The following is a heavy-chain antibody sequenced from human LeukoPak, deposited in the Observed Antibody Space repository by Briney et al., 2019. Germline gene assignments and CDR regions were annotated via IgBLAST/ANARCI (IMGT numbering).Heavy chain of an antibody. D-gene: IGHD6-13*01. J-gene: IGHJ6*02. CDR1: GYSFTSYW. CDR3: ARLRTEYSSSWYGFDYGMDV. CDR2: IYPGDSDT. V-gene: IGHV5-51*01. Sequence: GESLQISCKGSGYSFTSYWIGWVRQMRGTGLEWMVIIYPGDSDTRYSPSFQGQVTISADKSNSTAYLQWSSLKASDTAMYYCARLRTEYSSSWYGFDYGMDVWGQGTTVTVSS.